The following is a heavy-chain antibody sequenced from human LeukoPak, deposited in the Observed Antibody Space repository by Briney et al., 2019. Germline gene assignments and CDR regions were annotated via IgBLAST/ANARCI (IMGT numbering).Heavy chain of an antibody. CDR2: IKGDGSST. J-gene: IGHJ4*02. Sequence: ETGGSLRLSCAASGFTFSTYWMHWVRQAPGKGLVWVARIKGDGSSTIYADSVKGRFTISRDSSKNTLYLQTSSLRVEDTAVYYCARASTTVPNLLDHWGRGTLVTVSS. D-gene: IGHD4-17*01. CDR3: ARASTTVPNLLDH. CDR1: GFTFSTYW. V-gene: IGHV3-74*01.